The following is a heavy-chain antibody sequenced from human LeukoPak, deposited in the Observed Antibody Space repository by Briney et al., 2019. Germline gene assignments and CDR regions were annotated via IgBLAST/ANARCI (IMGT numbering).Heavy chain of an antibody. CDR2: IYYSGST. J-gene: IGHJ4*02. D-gene: IGHD3-9*01. CDR1: GGPISSYY. V-gene: IGHV4-59*08. CDR3: ARLPLRYFDWLYFDY. Sequence: SETLSLTCTVSGGPISSYYWSWIRQPPGKGLEWIGYIYYSGSTNYNPSLKSRVTISVDTSKNQFSLKLSSVTAADTAVYYCARLPLRYFDWLYFDYWGQGTLVTVSS.